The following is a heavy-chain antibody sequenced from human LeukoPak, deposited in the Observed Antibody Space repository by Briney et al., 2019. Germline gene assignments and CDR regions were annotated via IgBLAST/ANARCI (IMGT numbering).Heavy chain of an antibody. V-gene: IGHV3-23*01. J-gene: IGHJ4*02. CDR3: AKDRRDASSSWVDY. D-gene: IGHD6-13*01. CDR2: ISGSSDAT. Sequence: GGSLRLSCAASGFTFNSYAMSWVRQAPGKGLEWVSVISGSSDATFYADSVKGRFTISRDNSKNTLYLQMNTLRAEDTAVYYCAKDRRDASSSWVDYWGQGALVTVSS. CDR1: GFTFNSYA.